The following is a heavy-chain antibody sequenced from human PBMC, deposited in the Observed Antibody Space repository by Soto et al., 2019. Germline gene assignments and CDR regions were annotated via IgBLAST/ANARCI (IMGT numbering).Heavy chain of an antibody. D-gene: IGHD2-2*01. J-gene: IGHJ4*02. Sequence: QLQLQESGPGLVKPSETLSLTRPVSGGSISRPNYYWGWFRQPPGKRLEWLGSISNSANTYYNPSLWIRVTISVDTSKNHFSLKLNSVTAADPAVYYCVWASFTREYGAGYFDSWGQGTLVTGS. V-gene: IGHV4-39*02. CDR1: GGSISRPNYY. CDR2: ISNSANT. CDR3: VWASFTREYGAGYFDS.